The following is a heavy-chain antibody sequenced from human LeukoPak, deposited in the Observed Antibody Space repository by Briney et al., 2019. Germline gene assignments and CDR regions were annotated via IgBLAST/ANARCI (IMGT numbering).Heavy chain of an antibody. CDR1: GFTVSSNY. CDR2: IYSGGST. V-gene: IGHV3-66*02. J-gene: IGHJ4*02. D-gene: IGHD3-3*01. CDR3: ARLDFWSAPKDY. Sequence: GGSLRLSCAASGFTVSSNYISWVRQAAGKGLEWVSVIYSGGSTYYADSVKGRFTISRDNSKNTLSLQMHSMRAEDTAVYYCARLDFWSAPKDYWGQGTLVTVSS.